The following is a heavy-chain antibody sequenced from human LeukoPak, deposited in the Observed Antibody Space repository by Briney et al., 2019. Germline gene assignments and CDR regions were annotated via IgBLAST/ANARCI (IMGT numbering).Heavy chain of an antibody. CDR1: GVSLSNYA. CDR3: ATSTTVAGTFWFDP. Sequence: GGSLRLSCAPSGVSLSNYALDWVRQAPGKGLEWVAAISYDGSKTYYTDSAKGRFTISRDGPSDTLSLQMDSLRAEDTALYYCATSTTVAGTFWFDPWGQGTLVIVSS. V-gene: IGHV3-30*04. CDR2: ISYDGSKT. J-gene: IGHJ5*02. D-gene: IGHD6-19*01.